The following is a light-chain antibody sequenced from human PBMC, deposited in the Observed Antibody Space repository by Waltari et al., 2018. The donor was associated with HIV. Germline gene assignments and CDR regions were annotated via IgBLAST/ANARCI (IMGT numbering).Light chain of an antibody. V-gene: IGLV2-14*03. CDR3: TSYTSSSTLVV. J-gene: IGLJ2*01. CDR2: DVT. CDR1: SSDVGGYSY. Sequence: QSALTQPASVSGSPGQSITISCTGTSSDVGGYSYVSWYQQHPGKAPKPMIYDVTNRPSVVSNRFSGSKSGNTASLTISGLQAEDEADYYCTSYTSSSTLVVFGGGTKLTVL.